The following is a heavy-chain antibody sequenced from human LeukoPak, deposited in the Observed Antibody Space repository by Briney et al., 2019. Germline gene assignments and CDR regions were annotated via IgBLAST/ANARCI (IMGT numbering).Heavy chain of an antibody. J-gene: IGHJ4*02. CDR3: ARAVMDYGDYEGGY. Sequence: ASVKVSCKASGYTFTSYGISWVRQAPGQGLEWMGWISAYNGNTNYAQELQGRVTKTTDTSTSTAYMELRSLRSDDTAVYYCARAVMDYGDYEGGYWGQGTLVTVSS. CDR1: GYTFTSYG. V-gene: IGHV1-18*01. CDR2: ISAYNGNT. D-gene: IGHD4-17*01.